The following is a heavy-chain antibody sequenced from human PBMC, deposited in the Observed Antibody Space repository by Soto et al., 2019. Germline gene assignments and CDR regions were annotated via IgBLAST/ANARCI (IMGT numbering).Heavy chain of an antibody. CDR1: GFIFTDYW. D-gene: IGHD7-27*01. V-gene: IGHV3-7*03. Sequence: DLEESGGGLFQPGGSLRLSCVASGFIFTDYWMTWVRQAPGKGLAWLANVRQNGREGYYVDSVKGRFTISRDNARNSVFLQMNGLRPDDTAVYYCARDNWGNDYWGQGTLVTVSS. CDR3: ARDNWGNDY. CDR2: VRQNGREG. J-gene: IGHJ4*02.